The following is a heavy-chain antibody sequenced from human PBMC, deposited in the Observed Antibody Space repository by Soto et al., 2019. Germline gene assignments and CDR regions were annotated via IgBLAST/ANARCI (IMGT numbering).Heavy chain of an antibody. D-gene: IGHD3-10*01. V-gene: IGHV3-72*01. CDR1: GFTFSDHY. CDR3: ARATYGAGSYYFDY. J-gene: IGHJ4*02. Sequence: EVQLVESGGGLVQPGGSLRLSCEASGFTFSDHYMDWVRQAPGKGLEWVGRTRNKANSYTTEYAASVKGRFTISRDDSEISLYLQMYSLKTEDTAVYYCARATYGAGSYYFDYWGQGTLVTVPS. CDR2: TRNKANSYTT.